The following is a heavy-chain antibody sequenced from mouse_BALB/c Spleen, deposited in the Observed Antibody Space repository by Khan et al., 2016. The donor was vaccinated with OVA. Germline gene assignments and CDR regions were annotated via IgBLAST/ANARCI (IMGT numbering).Heavy chain of an antibody. CDR2: INTYTGEP. Sequence: QIQLVQSGPELKKPGETVKISCKASGYTFTIYGMNWVKQAPGKGLKWMGWINTYTGEPTYADDFKGRFAFSLETSASTAHSQINNLKNEDTATYFCARVGYNGTMDYWGQGTSVTVSS. D-gene: IGHD2-14*01. V-gene: IGHV9-3-1*01. CDR3: ARVGYNGTMDY. J-gene: IGHJ4*01. CDR1: GYTFTIYG.